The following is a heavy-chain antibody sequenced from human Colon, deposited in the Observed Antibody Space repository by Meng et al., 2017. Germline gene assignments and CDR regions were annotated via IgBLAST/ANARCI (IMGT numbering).Heavy chain of an antibody. CDR3: ARAPAVTRYFEY. J-gene: IGHJ4*02. CDR2: VYYSGTT. D-gene: IGHD4-17*01. CDR1: CCSSNSDC. Sequence: QLLRKEPGPGRLNPSVPLSLNFTFSCCSSNSDCWVWIHQAPGMGWDWIGNVYYSGTTNYNPSLKSRVTISVDTSKNQFSLNLSSVTAADTAVYYCARAPAVTRYFEYWGQGVLVTVSS. V-gene: IGHV4-59*07.